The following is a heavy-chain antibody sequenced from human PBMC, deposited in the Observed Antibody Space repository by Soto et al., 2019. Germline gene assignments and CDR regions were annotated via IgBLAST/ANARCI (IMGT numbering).Heavy chain of an antibody. CDR3: ARFSPPRKSYDSNPGWFDP. V-gene: IGHV4-59*02. Sequence: PSATLSLTCTVDVDSVNSYYWTWIQESPGKGLEWIGYVSSTGSTNYNPSLKSRLTMSLDTSTNEVSLSLTSVTAADAAVYFCARFSPPRKSYDSNPGWFDPWGQG. CDR2: VSSTGST. J-gene: IGHJ5*02. CDR1: VDSVNSYY. D-gene: IGHD3-22*01.